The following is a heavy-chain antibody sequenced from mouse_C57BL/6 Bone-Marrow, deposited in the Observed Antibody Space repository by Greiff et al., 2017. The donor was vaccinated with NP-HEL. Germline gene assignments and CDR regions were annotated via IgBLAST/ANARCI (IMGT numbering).Heavy chain of an antibody. J-gene: IGHJ4*01. D-gene: IGHD1-1*01. V-gene: IGHV8-8*01. CDR1: GFSLSTFGMG. Sequence: QVQLKVSGPGILQPSQTLSLTCSFSGFSLSTFGMGVGWLRQPPGMGLEWLVHIWWDDDKYYNPSLKSRLTISKDTSKNQVFLKIANVDTADTATYDCARIGGSSTYYYAMDYWGKGTSVTVSS. CDR2: IWWDDDK. CDR3: ARIGGSSTYYYAMDY.